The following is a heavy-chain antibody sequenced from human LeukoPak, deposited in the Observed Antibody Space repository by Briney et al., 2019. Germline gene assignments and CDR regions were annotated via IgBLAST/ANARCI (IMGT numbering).Heavy chain of an antibody. CDR1: GGPISSTTYY. V-gene: IGHV4-39*01. J-gene: IGHJ4*02. CDR2: IYYSGST. D-gene: IGHD3-16*01. CDR3: VRGSTLRHYQY. Sequence: SETLSLTCTVSGGPISSTTYYWGWIRGPPGKGLEWIGSIYYSGSTYYNPSLKSRVTVSVDTSKHQFSLILSSVTAADTAVYYCVRGSTLRHYQYWGQGTLVTVSS.